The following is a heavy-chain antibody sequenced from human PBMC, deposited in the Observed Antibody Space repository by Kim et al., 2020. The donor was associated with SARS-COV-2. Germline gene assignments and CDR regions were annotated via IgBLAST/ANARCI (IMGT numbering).Heavy chain of an antibody. J-gene: IGHJ4*02. CDR2: ISASGTVI. Sequence: GGSLRLSCEGTAFTFSRYELNWVRQAPGKGLEWVSHISASGTVIYYADSVRGRFTISRDNSKNILYLQMHNLRVDDSALYYCAPGGEDHGGDSVVSWGQGTLVTVSS. CDR3: APGGEDHGGDSVVS. CDR1: AFTFSRYE. D-gene: IGHD2-21*02. V-gene: IGHV3-48*03.